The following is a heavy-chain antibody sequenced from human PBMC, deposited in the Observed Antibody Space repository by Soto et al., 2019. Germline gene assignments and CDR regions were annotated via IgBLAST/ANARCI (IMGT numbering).Heavy chain of an antibody. CDR2: ISAYNGNT. J-gene: IGHJ3*02. V-gene: IGHV1-18*01. CDR3: ASWGHEGPAQRFGTDAFDI. Sequence: QVRLVQSGAEVKKPGASVKVSCKASGYTFTSYGISWVRQAPGQGLEWMGWISAYNGNTNYAQKLQGRVTMTTDTSTSTAYMELRSLRSEDTAVYYCASWGHEGPAQRFGTDAFDIWGQGTMVTVSS. D-gene: IGHD3-3*01. CDR1: GYTFTSYG.